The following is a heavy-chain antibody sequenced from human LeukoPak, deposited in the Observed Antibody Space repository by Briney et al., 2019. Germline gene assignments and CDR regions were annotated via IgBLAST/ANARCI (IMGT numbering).Heavy chain of an antibody. CDR3: ARVVRIPAAGPSFDY. V-gene: IGHV3-11*04. J-gene: IGHJ4*02. D-gene: IGHD6-13*01. Sequence: GGSLRLSCAASGFTFSDYYMSWIRQAPGKGLEWVSYISSSGSTIYYADPVKGRFTISRDNAKNSLYLQMSSLRAEDTAAYYCARVVRIPAAGPSFDYWGQGTLVTVSS. CDR2: ISSSGSTI. CDR1: GFTFSDYY.